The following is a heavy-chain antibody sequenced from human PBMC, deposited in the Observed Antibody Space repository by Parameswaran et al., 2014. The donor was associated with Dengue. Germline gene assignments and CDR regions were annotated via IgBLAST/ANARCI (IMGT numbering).Heavy chain of an antibody. Sequence: WIRQPPGKGLEWIGEIYHSGSTNYNPSLKSRVTMSVDKSKNQFSLRLSSVTAADTAVYYCARDGSDITLVRGVNTAWYFNLWGRGTLVTVSS. CDR3: ARDGSDITLVRGVNTAWYFNL. D-gene: IGHD3-10*01. J-gene: IGHJ2*01. CDR2: IYHSGST. V-gene: IGHV4-4*02.